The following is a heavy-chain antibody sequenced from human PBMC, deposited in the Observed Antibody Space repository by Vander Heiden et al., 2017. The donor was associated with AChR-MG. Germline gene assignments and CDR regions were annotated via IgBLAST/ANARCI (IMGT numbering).Heavy chain of an antibody. D-gene: IGHD3-10*01. Sequence: QVQLQESGPGLVKPSQPLSLTCTVSGGSISSGGYYWSWIRQHPGKGLEWIGYIYYSGSTYYNPSLKSRVTISVDTSKNQFSLKLSSVTAADTAVYYCARGWAVRGVIGWFDPWGQGTLVTVSS. V-gene: IGHV4-31*03. CDR2: IYYSGST. J-gene: IGHJ5*02. CDR1: GGSISSGGYY. CDR3: ARGWAVRGVIGWFDP.